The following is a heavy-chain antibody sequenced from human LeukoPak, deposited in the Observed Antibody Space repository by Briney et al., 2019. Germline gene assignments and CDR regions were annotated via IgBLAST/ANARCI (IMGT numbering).Heavy chain of an antibody. D-gene: IGHD6-13*01. V-gene: IGHV3-21*01. CDR2: ISSSSSYI. Sequence: SGGSLRLSCAASGFIFSDCEMNWVRQAPGKGLEWVSSISSSSSYIYYADSVKGRFTISRDNAKNSLYLQMNSLRAEDTAVYYCARAGRLAAAGTPFWYYYYGMDVWGQGTTVTVSS. CDR1: GFIFSDCE. J-gene: IGHJ6*02. CDR3: ARAGRLAAAGTPFWYYYYGMDV.